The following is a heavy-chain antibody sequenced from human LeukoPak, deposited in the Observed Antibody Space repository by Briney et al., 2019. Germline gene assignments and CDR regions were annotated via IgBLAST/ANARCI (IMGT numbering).Heavy chain of an antibody. CDR1: GFTFSSYA. V-gene: IGHV3-23*01. J-gene: IGHJ4*02. Sequence: GASLRLSCAASGFTFSSYAMSWVRQAPGKGLEWVSAISGSGGSTYYADSVKGRFTISRDNSKNTLYLQKNSLRAEDTAVYYCAKDRDCSGGSCYSDYWGQGTLVTVSS. CDR2: ISGSGGST. CDR3: AKDRDCSGGSCYSDY. D-gene: IGHD2-15*01.